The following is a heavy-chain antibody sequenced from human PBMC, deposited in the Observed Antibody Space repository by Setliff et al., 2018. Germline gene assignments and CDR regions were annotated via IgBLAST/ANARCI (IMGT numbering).Heavy chain of an antibody. J-gene: IGHJ4*02. CDR1: GGSISSYY. Sequence: LSLTCTVSGGSISSYYWSWIRQPAGKGLEWIGHIYIGGVAEYAASVKGRFTISRDDSKSIAYLRMNSLKIEDTAVYYCTRDFWPESSGFAFGQWGQGTLVTVSS. D-gene: IGHD3-22*01. CDR3: TRDFWPESSGFAFGQ. CDR2: IYIGGVA. V-gene: IGHV3-49*03.